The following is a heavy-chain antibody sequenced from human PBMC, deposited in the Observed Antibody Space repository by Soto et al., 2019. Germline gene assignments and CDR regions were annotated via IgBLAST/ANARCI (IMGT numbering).Heavy chain of an antibody. V-gene: IGHV4-39*01. Sequence: LSLTCAVSGGSISGSCDYWGWLRQPPGKGPEWIGSVFYTWFTSYNPSLESRVSVSVDTSKNQFSLKVSGVSAADTAVYYCASSQKGYNWNYFDHWGQGALVTVSS. CDR2: VFYTWFT. CDR3: ASSQKGYNWNYFDH. D-gene: IGHD1-20*01. CDR1: GGSISGSCDY. J-gene: IGHJ4*02.